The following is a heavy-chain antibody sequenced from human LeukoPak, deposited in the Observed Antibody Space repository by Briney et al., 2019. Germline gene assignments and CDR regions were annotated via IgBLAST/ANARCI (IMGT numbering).Heavy chain of an antibody. J-gene: IGHJ4*02. CDR2: FSYSGST. CDR3: ARGPLDSGYTYFDY. CDR1: GGSVSSYY. Sequence: SETMSLTCTVSGGSVSSYYWSWIRQPPGKGLEWIGYFSYSGSTNYNPSLKSRVTISVDTSKNQFSLKLSSVTAADTAVYYCARGPLDSGYTYFDYWGQGTLVSVAS. D-gene: IGHD5-12*01. V-gene: IGHV4-59*02.